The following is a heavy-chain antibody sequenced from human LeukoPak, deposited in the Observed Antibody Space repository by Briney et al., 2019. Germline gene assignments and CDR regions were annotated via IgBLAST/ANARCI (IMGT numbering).Heavy chain of an antibody. V-gene: IGHV3-33*06. CDR1: GFTFSDFG. Sequence: GGSLRLSCAASGFTFSDFGMHWVRQAPGKGLEWVALIWHDGTNEYYADSVKGRFTISRDNSKYMLYLEMNSLRVEDTAVYYCAKDAPGRKAAAGGEFDPRGQGTRVIV. D-gene: IGHD6-13*01. J-gene: IGHJ5*02. CDR2: IWHDGTNE. CDR3: AKDAPGRKAAAGGEFDP.